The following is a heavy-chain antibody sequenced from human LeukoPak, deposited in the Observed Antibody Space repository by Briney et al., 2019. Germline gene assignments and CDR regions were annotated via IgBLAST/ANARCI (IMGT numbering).Heavy chain of an antibody. Sequence: GGSLRLSCAASGFTFSSYAMHWVRQAPGKGLEWVAVISYDGSNKYYADSVKGRFTISRDNSKNTLYLQMNSLRAEDTAVYYCASGYCSSTSCYTGFDYWGQGTLVTVSS. CDR1: GFTFSSYA. V-gene: IGHV3-30-3*01. J-gene: IGHJ4*02. D-gene: IGHD2-2*03. CDR2: ISYDGSNK. CDR3: ASGYCSSTSCYTGFDY.